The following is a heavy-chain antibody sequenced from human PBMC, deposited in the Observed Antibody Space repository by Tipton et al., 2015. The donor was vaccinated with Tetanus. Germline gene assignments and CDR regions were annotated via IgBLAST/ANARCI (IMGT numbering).Heavy chain of an antibody. CDR1: GGSISSGGYY. Sequence: TLSLTCTVSGGSISSGGYYWSWIRQHPGKGLEWIAEIYHTGGTNYSPSLGSRATISMDTSKNEISLTLRSVTAADTGVYYCARDRSLGVTSDAFEIWGQGTTVTVS. CDR2: IYHTGGT. J-gene: IGHJ3*02. V-gene: IGHV4-31*03. CDR3: ARDRSLGVTSDAFEI. D-gene: IGHD3-3*01.